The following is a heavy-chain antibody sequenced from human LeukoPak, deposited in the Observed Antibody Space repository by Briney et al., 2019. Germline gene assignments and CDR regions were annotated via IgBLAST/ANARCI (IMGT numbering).Heavy chain of an antibody. CDR2: ISYDGGNK. Sequence: GGSLRLSCAASGFTFSTYAMHWVRQAPGKGLEWVAAISYDGGNKKYADSVKGRFTISRDNSKNTLYLQMNSLRAEDTAVYYCARGVRIAVAGNIDYWGQGTLVTVSS. CDR1: GFTFSTYA. CDR3: ARGVRIAVAGNIDY. V-gene: IGHV3-30*04. J-gene: IGHJ4*02. D-gene: IGHD6-19*01.